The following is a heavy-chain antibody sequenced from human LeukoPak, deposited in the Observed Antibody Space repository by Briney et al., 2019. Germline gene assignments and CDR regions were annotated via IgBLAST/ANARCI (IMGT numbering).Heavy chain of an antibody. CDR2: IYSGGST. CDR1: GFTVSSNY. J-gene: IGHJ3*02. CDR3: SRVWGGWYRDVFDI. D-gene: IGHD6-19*01. V-gene: IGHV3-53*04. Sequence: GGSLRLSCAASGFTVSSNYMSWVRQAPGKGLEWVSVIYSGGSTYYADSVKGRFTFSRHNSRNTLYLQMNSLRAEDTAVYYCSRVWGGWYRDVFDIWGKGKMVTVFS.